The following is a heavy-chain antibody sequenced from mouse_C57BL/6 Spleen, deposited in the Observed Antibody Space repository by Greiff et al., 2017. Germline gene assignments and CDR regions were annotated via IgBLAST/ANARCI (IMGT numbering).Heavy chain of an antibody. CDR1: GYTFTSYW. V-gene: IGHV1-64*01. Sequence: QVQLQQPGAELVKPGASVKLSCKASGYTFTSYWMHWVKQRPGQGLEWIGMIHPNSGSTNYNEKFKSKATLTVDTSSSTAYMQLSSLTSEDSAVYYCASLYGDDRFAYWGQGTLVTVSA. CDR2: IHPNSGST. J-gene: IGHJ3*01. D-gene: IGHD2-2*01. CDR3: ASLYGDDRFAY.